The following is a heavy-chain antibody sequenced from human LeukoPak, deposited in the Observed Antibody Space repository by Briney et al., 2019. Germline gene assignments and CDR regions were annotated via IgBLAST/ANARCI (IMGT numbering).Heavy chain of an antibody. CDR2: IYYSGST. V-gene: IGHV4-59*08. CDR3: ARLAQDLAATSGMDV. Sequence: SETLSLTCTVSGGSISSYYWSWIRQPPGKGLEWIGYIYYSGSTNYNPSLKSRVTISVDTSKNQFSLKLSSVTAADTAVYYCARLAQDLAATSGMDVWGQGTTVTVSS. CDR1: GGSISSYY. D-gene: IGHD2-15*01. J-gene: IGHJ6*02.